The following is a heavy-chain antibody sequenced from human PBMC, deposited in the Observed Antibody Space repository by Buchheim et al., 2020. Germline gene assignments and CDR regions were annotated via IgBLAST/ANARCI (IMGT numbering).Heavy chain of an antibody. Sequence: EVQLVESGGGLVKPGGSLRLSCAASGFTFSSYSMNWVRQAPGKGLEWVSSISSSSSYIYYVDSVKGRFTISRNNAKTSLYLQMNSLRAEDTAVYYCARSLGYYYYYYMDVWGKGTT. CDR3: ARSLGYYYYYYMDV. V-gene: IGHV3-21*01. CDR2: ISSSSSYI. J-gene: IGHJ6*03. D-gene: IGHD7-27*01. CDR1: GFTFSSYS.